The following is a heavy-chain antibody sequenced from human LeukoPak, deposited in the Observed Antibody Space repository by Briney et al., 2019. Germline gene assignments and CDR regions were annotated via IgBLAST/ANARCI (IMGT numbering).Heavy chain of an antibody. CDR3: ARLSIFSRGSTDLSPKDY. CDR1: GGSFSGYY. V-gene: IGHV4-34*01. CDR2: INHSGST. Sequence: SETLSLTCAVYGGSFSGYYWSWIRQPPGKGLEWIGEINHSGSTNYNPSLKSRVTISVDTSKNQFSLKLSSVTAADTAVYYCARLSIFSRGSTDLSPKDYWGQGTLVTVSS. J-gene: IGHJ4*02. D-gene: IGHD3-3*01.